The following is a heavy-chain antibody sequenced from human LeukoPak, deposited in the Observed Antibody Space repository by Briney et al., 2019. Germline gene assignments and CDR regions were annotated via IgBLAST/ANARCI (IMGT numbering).Heavy chain of an antibody. CDR2: ISGSGGST. Sequence: GGSLRLSCAASGFTFSSYAMSWVRQAPGKGLEWVSAISGSGGSTYYADSVKGRFTISRDNSKNTLYLQMNSLRAEDTAVYYCAKARYNWNHYYYGMDVWGQGTTVTVSS. CDR3: AKARYNWNHYYYGMDV. D-gene: IGHD1-20*01. V-gene: IGHV3-23*01. J-gene: IGHJ6*02. CDR1: GFTFSSYA.